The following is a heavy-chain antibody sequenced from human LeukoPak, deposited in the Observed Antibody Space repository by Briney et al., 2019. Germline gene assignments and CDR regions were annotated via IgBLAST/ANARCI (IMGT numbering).Heavy chain of an antibody. D-gene: IGHD3-16*01. J-gene: IGHJ6*04. Sequence: SETLSLTCNVSGGSISSSSYFWGWIRQPPGKGLEWIGSIYYSGSTYYNPSLKSRVTISVDTSKNQFSLKLSSVTAADTSVYYCARDILGFWGLGDVWGKGTTVTVSS. CDR3: ARDILGFWGLGDV. CDR1: GGSISSSSYF. CDR2: IYYSGST. V-gene: IGHV4-39*07.